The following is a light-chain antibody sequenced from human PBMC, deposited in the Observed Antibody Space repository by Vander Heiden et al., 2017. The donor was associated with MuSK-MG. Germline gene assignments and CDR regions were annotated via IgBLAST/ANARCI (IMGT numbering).Light chain of an antibody. J-gene: IGLJ2*01. Sequence: HSVLTRPPSVSAALGQEGTISCSRSSSTVGTHYVSWYHQPPGTAPKLLIYDNHTLPSGIPDRFSGSKTGTSASLGSTGLQAGDEADYYCGTRDSSLNAVVFGGGTKLTVL. V-gene: IGLV1-51*01. CDR2: DNH. CDR1: SSTVGTHY. CDR3: GTRDSSLNAVV.